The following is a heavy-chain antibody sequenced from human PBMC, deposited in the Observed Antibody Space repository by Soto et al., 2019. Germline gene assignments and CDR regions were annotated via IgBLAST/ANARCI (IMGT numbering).Heavy chain of an antibody. J-gene: IGHJ6*03. CDR2: IYYSGST. Sequence: QLQLQESGPGLVKPSETLSLTCTVSGGSISSSSYYWGWIRQPPGKGLEWIGSIYYSGSTYYNPSLKSRVTISVDTSKNQFSLKLSSVTAADTAVYYCARPEPYYDFWSGSQTYYMDVWGKGTTVTVSS. CDR3: ARPEPYYDFWSGSQTYYMDV. V-gene: IGHV4-39*01. CDR1: GGSISSSSYY. D-gene: IGHD3-3*01.